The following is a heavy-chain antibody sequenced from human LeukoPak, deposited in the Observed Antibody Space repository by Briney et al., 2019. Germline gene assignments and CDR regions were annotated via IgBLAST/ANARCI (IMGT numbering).Heavy chain of an antibody. J-gene: IGHJ5*02. CDR2: IYYSGRS. CDR3: TRTSDGSAYFSA. Sequence: SETLSLTCTVSGDSISDYYWSWIRQPPGKALEWIGNIYYSGRSNYKPSLKSRATMSVDTSKNQFSLTLSSVTAADMAVYYCTRTSDGSAYFSAWGQGTLVTVSS. D-gene: IGHD2-21*01. CDR1: GDSISDYY. V-gene: IGHV4-59*01.